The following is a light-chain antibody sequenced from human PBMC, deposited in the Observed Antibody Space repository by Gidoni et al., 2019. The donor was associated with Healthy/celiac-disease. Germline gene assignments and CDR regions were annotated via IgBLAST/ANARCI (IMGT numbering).Light chain of an antibody. CDR2: DVS. CDR1: QSVNNF. J-gene: IGKJ3*01. CDR3: MQRASWPRIT. V-gene: IGKV3-11*01. Sequence: EIVLTQSPATLSLSPGERATLYCTASQSVNNFLAWYQQKPGPAPRLLIHDVSTRDTGIPPRFSVSGSGTDSTLTINSLGPEASAVYYCMQRASWPRITFGPGTKLEIK.